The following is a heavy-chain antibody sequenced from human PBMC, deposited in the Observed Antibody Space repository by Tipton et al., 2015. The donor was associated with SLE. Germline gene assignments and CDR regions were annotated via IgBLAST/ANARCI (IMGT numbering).Heavy chain of an antibody. CDR3: ARDRGGDDFWSGLGFYFDY. Sequence: LRLSCTVSGGSISSSSYYWGWIRQPPGKGLEWIGSIYYSGSTYYNPSLKSRVTISVDTSKNQFSLKLSSVTAADTAVYYCARDRGGDDFWSGLGFYFDYWGQGTLVTVSS. V-gene: IGHV4-39*07. J-gene: IGHJ4*02. CDR2: IYYSGST. CDR1: GGSISSSSYY. D-gene: IGHD3-3*01.